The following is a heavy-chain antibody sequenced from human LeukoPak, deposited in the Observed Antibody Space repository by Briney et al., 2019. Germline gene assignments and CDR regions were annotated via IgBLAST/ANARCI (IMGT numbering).Heavy chain of an antibody. CDR3: ARELGFEGYDWRSEWFDP. CDR2: IYSGGST. D-gene: IGHD5-12*01. CDR1: GFTVSSDY. J-gene: IGHJ5*02. V-gene: IGHV3-66*01. Sequence: GGSLRLSCAASGFTVSSDYMSWVRQAPGKGLEWVSVIYSGGSTYYADSVKGRFTISRDNSKNTLYLQMNSLRAEDTAVYYCARELGFEGYDWRSEWFDPWGQGTLVTVSS.